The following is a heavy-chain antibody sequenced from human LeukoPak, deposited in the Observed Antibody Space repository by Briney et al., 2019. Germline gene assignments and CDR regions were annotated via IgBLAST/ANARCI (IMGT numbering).Heavy chain of an antibody. Sequence: GGSLRLSCEASGFTFTSHWMHWVRQAPGKGLVWVSRINDDGSSTGYADSVKGRFTISRDNSKNTLYLQMTSLRAEDTAVYYCAKDGIRYYYDSSGYYGDYWGQGTLVTVSS. CDR2: INDDGSST. V-gene: IGHV3-74*01. D-gene: IGHD3-22*01. J-gene: IGHJ4*02. CDR3: AKDGIRYYYDSSGYYGDY. CDR1: GFTFTSHW.